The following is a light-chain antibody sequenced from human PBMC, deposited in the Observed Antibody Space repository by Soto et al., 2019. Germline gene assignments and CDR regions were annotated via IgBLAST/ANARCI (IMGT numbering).Light chain of an antibody. CDR2: GAS. CDR3: QQYGSTPLT. CDR1: QSVSRNY. Sequence: EIGLTQSPGTLSLSPGGRATLSCRVSQSVSRNYVAWYQQKPGQAPRLLIYGASSRASGIPDRFSGSGSGADFTLSITRLEPEDFALYYCQQYGSTPLTFGGGTKVEIK. J-gene: IGKJ4*01. V-gene: IGKV3-20*01.